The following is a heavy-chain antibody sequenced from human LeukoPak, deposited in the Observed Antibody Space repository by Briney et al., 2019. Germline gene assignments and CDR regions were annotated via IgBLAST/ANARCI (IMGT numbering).Heavy chain of an antibody. CDR3: ARTRNYYYYMYV. CDR2: IIPIFGTA. V-gene: IGHV1-69*13. Sequence: ASVKVSCKASGGTFSSYAICWVRQAPGQGLEWMGGIIPIFGTANYAQKFQGRVTITADESTSTAYMELSSLRSEDTAVYYCARTRNYYYYMYVWGKGTTVTVSS. J-gene: IGHJ6*03. D-gene: IGHD6-6*01. CDR1: GGTFSSYA.